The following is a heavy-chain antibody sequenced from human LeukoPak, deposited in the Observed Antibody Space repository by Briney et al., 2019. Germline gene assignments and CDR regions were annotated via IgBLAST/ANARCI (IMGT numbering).Heavy chain of an antibody. CDR3: ATGLVYSSGWYYFDY. CDR1: GFTFDDYA. D-gene: IGHD6-19*01. Sequence: GRSLRLSCAASGFTFDDYAMHWVRQAPGKGLEWVSDISWNSGSIGYADSVKGRFTISRDNAKNSLYLQMNSLRAEDTALYYCATGLVYSSGWYYFDYWGQGTLVTVSS. J-gene: IGHJ4*02. V-gene: IGHV3-9*01. CDR2: ISWNSGSI.